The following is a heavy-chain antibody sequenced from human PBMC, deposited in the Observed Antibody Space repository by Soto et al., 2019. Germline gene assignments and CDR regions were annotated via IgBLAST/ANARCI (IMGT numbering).Heavy chain of an antibody. J-gene: IGHJ4*02. V-gene: IGHV1-46*01. Sequence: ASVKVSCKASGYTFTSYYMHWVRQAPGQGLEWMGIINPSGGSTSYAQKFQGRVTMTRDTSTSTVYMELSSLRSEDTAVYYCARDPEYYYDSSGYYFDYWGQGTLVTVPS. CDR3: ARDPEYYYDSSGYYFDY. CDR1: GYTFTSYY. D-gene: IGHD3-22*01. CDR2: INPSGGST.